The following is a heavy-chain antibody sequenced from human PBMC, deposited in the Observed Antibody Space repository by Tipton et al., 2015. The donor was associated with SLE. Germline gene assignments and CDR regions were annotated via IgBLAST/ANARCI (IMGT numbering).Heavy chain of an antibody. CDR1: GYTFTSYG. D-gene: IGHD6-13*01. J-gene: IGHJ6*03. Sequence: QLVQSGAEVKKPGASVKVFCKASGYTFTSYGISWVRQAPGQGLEWMGWISAYNGNTNYAQKLQGRVTMTTDTSTSTAYMELRSLRSDDKAVYYCASDSRIAAAGTRDYYMDVWGKGTTVTVSS. V-gene: IGHV1-18*01. CDR3: ASDSRIAAAGTRDYYMDV. CDR2: ISAYNGNT.